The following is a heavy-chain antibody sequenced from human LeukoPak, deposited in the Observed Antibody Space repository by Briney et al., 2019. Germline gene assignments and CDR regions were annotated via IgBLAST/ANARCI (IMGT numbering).Heavy chain of an antibody. CDR2: ISTYNGDT. D-gene: IGHD2-2*01. CDR1: GYTFTTYG. J-gene: IGHJ4*02. CDR3: ALIPYCTTATCYYFDC. V-gene: IGHV1-18*01. Sequence: ASVKVSCKASGYTFTTYGLSWVRQAPGQGLEWMGWISTYNGDTNYAQKLQGRVTMTADTSTSTTYMELRSLRSDDTAVYYCALIPYCTTATCYYFDCWGQGTLVTVSS.